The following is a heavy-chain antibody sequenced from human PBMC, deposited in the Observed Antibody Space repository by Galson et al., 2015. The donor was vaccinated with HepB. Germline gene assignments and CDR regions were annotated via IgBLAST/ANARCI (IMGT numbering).Heavy chain of an antibody. CDR2: ISGSGGST. V-gene: IGHV3-23*01. J-gene: IGHJ4*02. CDR1: GFTFSSYA. Sequence: SLRLSCAASGFTFSSYAMSWVRQAPGKGLEWVSAISGSGGSTYYADSVKGRFTISRDNSKNTLYLQMNSLRAEDTAVYYCAKLSSVTGVSNYWGQGTLVTVSS. D-gene: IGHD4-17*01. CDR3: AKLSSVTGVSNY.